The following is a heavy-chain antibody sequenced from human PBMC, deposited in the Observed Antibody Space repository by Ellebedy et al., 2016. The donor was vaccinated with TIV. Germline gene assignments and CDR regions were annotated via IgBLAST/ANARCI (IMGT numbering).Heavy chain of an antibody. V-gene: IGHV3-23*01. Sequence: PGGSLRLSCVASGFRFSSSAMSWARQAPGKGLEWVAAIRRTGGMTYFADSVKRRFSISRDNSKNTVDLQLNTLRVDDTAIYFCAKEGVYSYGYADYFDFWGPGTLVTVSS. J-gene: IGHJ4*02. CDR3: AKEGVYSYGYADYFDF. D-gene: IGHD5-18*01. CDR2: IRRTGGMT. CDR1: GFRFSSSA.